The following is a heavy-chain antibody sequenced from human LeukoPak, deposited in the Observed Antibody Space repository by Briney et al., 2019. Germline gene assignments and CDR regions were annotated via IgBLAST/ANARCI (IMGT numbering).Heavy chain of an antibody. D-gene: IGHD7-27*01. J-gene: IGHJ4*02. V-gene: IGHV4-59*01. CDR3: ARRGLGTQHDN. CDR2: IFYSGST. Sequence: YPSETLSLTCTVSGGSISSFYWSWIRQPPGKGLEWIGYIFYSGSTNYNPSLKSRVTISIDTSKNHFSLKLSSVTAADTAVYYCARRGLGTQHDNWGQGTLVTVSS. CDR1: GGSISSFY.